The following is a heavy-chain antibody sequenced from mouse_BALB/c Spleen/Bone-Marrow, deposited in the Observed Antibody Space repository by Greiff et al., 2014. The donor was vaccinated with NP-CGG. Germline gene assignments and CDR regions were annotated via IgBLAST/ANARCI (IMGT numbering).Heavy chain of an antibody. CDR1: GYSFTDYT. CDR3: ARKYYYVMDC. Sequence: VQLQQPGPELVKPGASMKISCRASGYSFTDYTINWVKQSHGKNLEWIGLINPYNGGTTYSQKFKGKATLIVDKSSSTAYMELLSLTSEDSAVYYCARKYYYVMDCWGQGTSVTVSS. V-gene: IGHV1-26*01. CDR2: INPYNGGT. J-gene: IGHJ4*01.